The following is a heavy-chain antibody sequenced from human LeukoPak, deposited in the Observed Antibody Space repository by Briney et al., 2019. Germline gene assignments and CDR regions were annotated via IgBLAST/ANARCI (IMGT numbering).Heavy chain of an antibody. Sequence: GGSLRLSCAASGFTFSSYSMNWVRQAPGKGLEWVSSISSGNKYIYYADSVKGRFTISRDNPKNTLYLQMNSLRAEDTAVYFCAKRGVVIRVILVGFHKEAYYFDSWGQGALVTVSS. CDR3: AKRGVVIRVILVGFHKEAYYFDS. CDR1: GFTFSSYS. J-gene: IGHJ4*02. D-gene: IGHD3-22*01. CDR2: ISSGNKYI. V-gene: IGHV3-21*04.